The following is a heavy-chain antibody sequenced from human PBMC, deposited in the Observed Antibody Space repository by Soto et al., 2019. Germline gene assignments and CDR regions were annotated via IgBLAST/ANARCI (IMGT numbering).Heavy chain of an antibody. Sequence: QVQLVQSGAEVKKPGSSVKVSCKTSRDTFNKYAFNWVRQAPGQGLEWMGWIIPIFSSRNYAEKFQGRVSITADDSTSTAYMELRSLRFEDTAVYYCASGETYVGFWGQGTSVTVS. D-gene: IGHD3-10*02. CDR2: IIPIFSSR. CDR1: RDTFNKYA. V-gene: IGHV1-69*01. CDR3: ASGETYVGF. J-gene: IGHJ6*01.